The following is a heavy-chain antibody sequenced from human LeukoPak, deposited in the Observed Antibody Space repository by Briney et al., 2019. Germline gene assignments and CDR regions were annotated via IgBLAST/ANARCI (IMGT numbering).Heavy chain of an antibody. D-gene: IGHD6-13*01. Sequence: PSETLSLTCAVSGDSLNSNNWWSWVRQPPGKGLEWIGEIHHDGTTNYSPSLKSRVSTSLDKSKNQFSLKLSSVTAADTAVYYCASSMGIATTGTVRDYWGQGTLVTVSS. J-gene: IGHJ4*02. CDR2: IHHDGTT. CDR1: GDSLNSNNW. CDR3: ASSMGIATTGTVRDY. V-gene: IGHV4-4*02.